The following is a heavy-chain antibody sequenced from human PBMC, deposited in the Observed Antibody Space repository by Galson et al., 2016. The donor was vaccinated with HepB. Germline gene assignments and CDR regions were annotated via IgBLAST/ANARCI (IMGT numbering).Heavy chain of an antibody. Sequence: SLRLSCAASGFTFSRSAMNWVRQAPGKGLEWISYIDSSGSSIYYADSVKGRFTISRDNAKNALFLQVNSLRAEDTAIYYCAKEGPYSWNDYGGQGTLVTVSS. V-gene: IGHV3-48*03. CDR2: IDSSGSSI. D-gene: IGHD1-1*01. CDR3: AKEGPYSWNDY. CDR1: GFTFSRSA. J-gene: IGHJ4*02.